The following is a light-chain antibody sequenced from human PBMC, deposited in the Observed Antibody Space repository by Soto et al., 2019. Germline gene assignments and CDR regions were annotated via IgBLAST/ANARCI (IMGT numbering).Light chain of an antibody. CDR1: QSVLYSSNHKNY. J-gene: IGKJ1*01. CDR3: QQYYSTPWT. CDR2: WAS. V-gene: IGKV4-1*01. Sequence: DIVMTQSPDSLAVSLGERATINCKSSQSVLYSSNHKNYLAWYQQKPGQPPKLLIYWASTRESGVPDRFSGSGYGTDFTLTISSLQAEDVAVYYCQQYYSTPWTFGQGTKVVIK.